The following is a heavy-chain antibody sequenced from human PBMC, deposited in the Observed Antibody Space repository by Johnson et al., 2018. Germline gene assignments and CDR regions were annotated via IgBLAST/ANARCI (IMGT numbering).Heavy chain of an antibody. CDR2: INQEGSVK. D-gene: IGHD2-8*01. Sequence: VQLVQSGGDLVQPGGSLRLSCAASGITFSSYWMTWVRQAPGKGLEWVANINQEGSVKNYEDSVKGRFSISGDNSKNSLYLQMNSLRAEDTAVYYCATSNGRRDAIWGQGTMVTVSS. CDR1: GITFSSYW. CDR3: ATSNGRRDAI. V-gene: IGHV3-7*01. J-gene: IGHJ3*02.